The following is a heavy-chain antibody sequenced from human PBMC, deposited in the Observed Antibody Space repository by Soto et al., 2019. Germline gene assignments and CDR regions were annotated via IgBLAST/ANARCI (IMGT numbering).Heavy chain of an antibody. CDR2: ISYDGSNK. D-gene: IGHD3-22*01. V-gene: IGHV3-30*18. Sequence: QVQLVESGGGVVQPGRSLRLSCAASGFTFSSYGMHWVRQAPGKGLEWVAVISYDGSNKYYADSVKGRFTISRDNSKNTLYLQMNSLRAEDTAVYYCVKDKNNYYDSSGYPSTRNIFDYWGQGTLVTVSS. CDR3: VKDKNNYYDSSGYPSTRNIFDY. J-gene: IGHJ4*02. CDR1: GFTFSSYG.